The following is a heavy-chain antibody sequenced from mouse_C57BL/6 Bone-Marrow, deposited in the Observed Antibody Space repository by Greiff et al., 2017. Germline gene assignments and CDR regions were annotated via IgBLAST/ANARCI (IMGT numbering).Heavy chain of an antibody. CDR1: GYTFTGYW. J-gene: IGHJ3*01. V-gene: IGHV1-9*01. CDR2: ILPGSGST. Sequence: QVQLQQPGAELMKPGASVKLSCKATGYTFTGYWIEWVKQRPGHGLEWIGEILPGSGSTNYNEKFKGKATFTAATSSNTAYMQLSSLTTEDSAIYYCAREVHYGYGGGFAYWGQETLVTVSA. CDR3: AREVHYGYGGGFAY. D-gene: IGHD2-2*01.